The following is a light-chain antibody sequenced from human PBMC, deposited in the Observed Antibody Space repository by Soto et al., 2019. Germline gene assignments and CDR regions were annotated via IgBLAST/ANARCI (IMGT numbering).Light chain of an antibody. CDR1: SSNIGAGYD. Sequence: QSVLTQPPSVSGAPGQRVTISCTGSSSNIGAGYDVHWYQQPPRTAPKLLISGDTNRPSGVPDRFSGSKSGTSASLAITGLRAEDEADYYCQSFDSSLSGWLFGGGTKLTVL. V-gene: IGLV1-40*01. CDR2: GDT. J-gene: IGLJ3*02. CDR3: QSFDSSLSGWL.